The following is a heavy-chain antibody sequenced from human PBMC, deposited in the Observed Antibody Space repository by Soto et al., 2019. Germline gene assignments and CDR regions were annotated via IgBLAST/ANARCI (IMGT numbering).Heavy chain of an antibody. D-gene: IGHD6-13*01. J-gene: IGHJ4*02. CDR3: ASTPGIAAAGTGLWYFDY. CDR2: IYYSGST. Sequence: SETLSLTCTVSGGSISSSSYYWGWIRQPPGKGLGWIGSIYYSGSTYYNPSLKSRVTIPVDTSKNQFSLKLSSVTAADTAVYYCASTPGIAAAGTGLWYFDYWGQGTLVTVSS. CDR1: GGSISSSSYY. V-gene: IGHV4-39*01.